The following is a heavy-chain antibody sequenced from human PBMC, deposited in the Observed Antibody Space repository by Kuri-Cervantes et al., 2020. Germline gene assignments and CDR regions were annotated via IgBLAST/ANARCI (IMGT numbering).Heavy chain of an antibody. V-gene: IGHV4-34*01. Sequence: SETLSLTCAVYGGFFSGYSWSWIRQPPGKGLEWSGEINHSGSTNYNPSLKSRVAISVDTSKNQFSLKLSSVTAADTGVYYCARGGWDSSGYWGYWGQGTLVTVSS. CDR2: INHSGST. CDR3: ARGGWDSSGYWGY. CDR1: GGFFSGYS. D-gene: IGHD3-22*01. J-gene: IGHJ4*02.